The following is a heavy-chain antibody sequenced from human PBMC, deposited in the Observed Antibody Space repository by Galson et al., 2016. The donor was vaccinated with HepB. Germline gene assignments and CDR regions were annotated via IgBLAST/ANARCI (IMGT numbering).Heavy chain of an antibody. CDR1: GYTLINYA. J-gene: IGHJ4*02. D-gene: IGHD2-2*01. CDR3: ARGFPAATIDY. Sequence: SVKVSCKASGYTLINYATHWVRQAPGQGLEWMGWINVGNGNTKYSQKFQGRVTITRDTSASTAYMELSSLRSEDTAVYYCARGFPAATIDYWGQGTLVTVSS. V-gene: IGHV1-3*01. CDR2: INVGNGNT.